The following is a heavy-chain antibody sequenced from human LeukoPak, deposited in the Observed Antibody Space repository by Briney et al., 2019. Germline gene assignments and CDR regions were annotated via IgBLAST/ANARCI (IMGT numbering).Heavy chain of an antibody. CDR1: GGSFSGYY. CDR2: INHSGST. CDR3: ASGIVGATYGSIDI. Sequence: SETLSLTCAVYGGSFSGYYWSWIRQPPGKGLEWIGEINHSGSTNNNPSLKSRVTISVDTSKNQFSLKLSSVTAADTAVYYCASGIVGATYGSIDIWGQGTMVTVSS. D-gene: IGHD1-26*01. J-gene: IGHJ3*02. V-gene: IGHV4-34*01.